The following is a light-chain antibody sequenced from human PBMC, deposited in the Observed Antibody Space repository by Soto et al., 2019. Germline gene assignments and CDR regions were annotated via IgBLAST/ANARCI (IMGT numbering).Light chain of an antibody. V-gene: IGLV2-14*01. J-gene: IGLJ1*01. CDR3: SSYRTTNTYV. CDR2: EVS. CDR1: SSDVGGYDY. Sequence: LTQPASVSGSPGQSITISCTGTSSDVGGYDYVSWYQQHPGKAPKLIIYEVSHRPSGVSNRFSGSKSGDTASLTISGLQADDETDYYCSSYRTTNTYVFGTGTKVTVL.